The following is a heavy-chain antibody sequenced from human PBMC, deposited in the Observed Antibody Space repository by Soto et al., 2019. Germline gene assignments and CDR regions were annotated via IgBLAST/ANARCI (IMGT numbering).Heavy chain of an antibody. J-gene: IGHJ6*02. V-gene: IGHV5-51*01. CDR3: AASIFYYGMDV. CDR2: IYPGDSDT. Sequence: GESLKISCKGSGYTCTNYWIGWVRQIPGKGPEWMGIIYPGDSDTKYNPSFQGQVTISADKSITTTYLQWRSLKASDTAIYYCAASIFYYGMDVWGQGTTVTVSS. CDR1: GYTCTNYW.